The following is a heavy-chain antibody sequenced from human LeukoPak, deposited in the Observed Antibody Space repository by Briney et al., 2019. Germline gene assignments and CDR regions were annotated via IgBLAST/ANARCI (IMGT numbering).Heavy chain of an antibody. CDR3: ARGRVGATSLGFDY. J-gene: IGHJ4*02. CDR1: GGSFSVYS. Sequence: SETLSLTCAVYGGSFSVYSWSWIRQPPGKGLEWIGEVNHSGSTNYNPSLKSRVTISADTSKNQFSLKLSSVTAADTAVYYCARGRVGATSLGFDYWGQGTLVTVSS. CDR2: VNHSGST. V-gene: IGHV4-34*01. D-gene: IGHD1-26*01.